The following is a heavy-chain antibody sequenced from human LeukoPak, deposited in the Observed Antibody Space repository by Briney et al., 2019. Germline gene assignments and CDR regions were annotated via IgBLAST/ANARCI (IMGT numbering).Heavy chain of an antibody. J-gene: IGHJ4*02. Sequence: SETLSLTCTVSGGSISSSSYYWGWIRQPPGKGLEWIGSIYYSGSTYYNPSLKSRVTISVDTSKNQFSLKLSSVTAADTAVYYYARHIPGGGYCSSTSCYAAPDYWGQGTLVTVSS. D-gene: IGHD2-2*01. CDR1: GGSISSSSYY. V-gene: IGHV4-39*01. CDR2: IYYSGST. CDR3: ARHIPGGGYCSSTSCYAAPDY.